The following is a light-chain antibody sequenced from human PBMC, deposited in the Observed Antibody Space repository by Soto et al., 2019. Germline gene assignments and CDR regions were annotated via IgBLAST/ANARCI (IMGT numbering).Light chain of an antibody. Sequence: QSALTQPASVSGSPGQSITISCTGTSSDVGGYNYVSWYQQHPGKAPKLMIYEVSNRPSGVSYRFSGSKSGNTASLTISGLQAEDEADYYCSSYTSSSTPSWVFGGGTKVTVL. CDR2: EVS. CDR1: SSDVGGYNY. J-gene: IGLJ3*02. V-gene: IGLV2-14*01. CDR3: SSYTSSSTPSWV.